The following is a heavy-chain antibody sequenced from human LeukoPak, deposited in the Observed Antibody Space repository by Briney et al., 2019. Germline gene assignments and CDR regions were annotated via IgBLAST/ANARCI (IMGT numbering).Heavy chain of an antibody. V-gene: IGHV4-34*01. J-gene: IGHJ5*02. CDR3: AKDGPSRSWYRNNWFDP. CDR2: INHSGST. Sequence: SETPSLTCTVSGGSISSYYWSWIRQPPGKGLEWIGEINHSGSTNYNPSLKSRVTISVDTSKNQFSLKLSSVTAADTAVYYCAKDGPSRSWYRNNWFDPWGQGTLVTVSS. CDR1: GGSISSYY. D-gene: IGHD6-13*01.